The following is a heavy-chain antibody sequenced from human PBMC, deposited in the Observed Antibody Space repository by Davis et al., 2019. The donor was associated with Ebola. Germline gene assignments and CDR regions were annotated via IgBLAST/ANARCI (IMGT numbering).Heavy chain of an antibody. CDR3: ATLRRTITGMDDAFDI. CDR1: GYSFTSYW. CDR2: IYPGDSDT. D-gene: IGHD2-8*02. J-gene: IGHJ3*02. V-gene: IGHV5-51*01. Sequence: GGSLRLSCKGSGYSFTSYWIAWVRQIPGKGLEWMGIIYPGDSDTRYSPSFRGQVTISADKSIKTAFLQWSSLKASDTAIYYCATLRRTITGMDDAFDIWGQGTMVTVSS.